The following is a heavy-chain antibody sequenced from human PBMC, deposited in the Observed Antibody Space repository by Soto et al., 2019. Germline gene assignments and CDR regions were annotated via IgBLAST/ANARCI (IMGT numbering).Heavy chain of an antibody. V-gene: IGHV4-39*01. CDR1: GGSISSSSYY. CDR2: IYYSGST. D-gene: IGHD3-9*01. Sequence: SETLSLTCTVSGGSISSSSYYWGWIRQPPGKGLEWIGSIYYSGSTYYNPSLKSRVTISVDTSKNQFSLRLSSVTAADTAVYYCARHKDDILTGCYYFDYWGQGTLVTVSS. J-gene: IGHJ4*02. CDR3: ARHKDDILTGCYYFDY.